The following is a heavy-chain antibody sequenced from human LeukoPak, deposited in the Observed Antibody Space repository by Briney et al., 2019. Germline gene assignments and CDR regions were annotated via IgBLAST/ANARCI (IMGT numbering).Heavy chain of an antibody. D-gene: IGHD3-10*01. CDR1: GYTFTSHY. CDR3: AREGSGSLPHLDH. J-gene: IGHJ4*02. V-gene: IGHV1-46*01. CDR2: INPSGGGT. Sequence: APVKVSCKASGYTFTSHYMQWVRLAPGQGLEWMGIINPSGGGTRYAQKFQGRVTMTRDTSTNTVYMELSSLRSEDTAVYYCAREGSGSLPHLDHWGQGTLVTVSS.